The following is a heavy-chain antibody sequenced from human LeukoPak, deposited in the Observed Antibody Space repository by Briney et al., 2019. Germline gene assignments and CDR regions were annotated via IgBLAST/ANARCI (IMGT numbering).Heavy chain of an antibody. CDR1: GYRFTTYW. J-gene: IGHJ5*02. D-gene: IGHD3-22*01. CDR3: ATRDVDSSDYDGS. V-gene: IGHV5-51*01. CDR2: IYPGDSDT. Sequence: GESLKISCKGSGYRFTTYWIGWVRQMPGKGLEWMGIIYPGDSDTRYSPSFQGQVTISADKSISTAYLQWSSLKASDTAMYYCATRDVDSSDYDGSWGQGTLVTVSS.